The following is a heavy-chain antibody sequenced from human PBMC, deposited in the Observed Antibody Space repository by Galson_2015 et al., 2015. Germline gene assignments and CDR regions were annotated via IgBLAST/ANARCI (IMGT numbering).Heavy chain of an antibody. CDR3: ARGLGSTNKRDHRFDS. V-gene: IGHV3-48*02. CDR1: GFIFRTQS. J-gene: IGHJ5*01. Sequence: SLRLSCAASGFIFRTQSMNWVRPAPGKGLEGVSYISSVSSSINYADSVKGRFTIYRDNAQNLLYLQMNNLRDEDTAVYYCARGLGSTNKRDHRFDSWGQGTLVTVSS. CDR2: ISSVSSSI. D-gene: IGHD3-10*01.